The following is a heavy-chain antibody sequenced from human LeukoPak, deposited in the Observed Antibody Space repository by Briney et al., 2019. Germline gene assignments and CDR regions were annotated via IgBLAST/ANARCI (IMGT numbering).Heavy chain of an antibody. J-gene: IGHJ5*02. Sequence: GGSLRLSCAASGFTFSSYGMSWVRQAPGKGLEWVSAISGSGGSTYYADSVKGRFTISRDNSKNTLYLQMNSLRAEDTAVYYCARDHLPYSNWFDPWGQGTLVTVSS. CDR1: GFTFSSYG. CDR3: ARDHLPYSNWFDP. D-gene: IGHD1-26*01. V-gene: IGHV3-23*01. CDR2: ISGSGGST.